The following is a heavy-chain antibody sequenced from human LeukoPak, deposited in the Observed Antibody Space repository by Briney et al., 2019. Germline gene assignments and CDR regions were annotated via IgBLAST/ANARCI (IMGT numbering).Heavy chain of an antibody. CDR3: AKVSRGEHTFWSDFSQDKWFDP. J-gene: IGHJ5*02. Sequence: GGSLRLSCAASGFTFKSYAMTWVRQAPGKGLEWVSAIGGGGDKVFYADSVKGRFTISRDNSKQTLFLQMNSLGAADTAVYYCAKVSRGEHTFWSDFSQDKWFDPWGLGTLVTVAS. CDR2: IGGGGDKV. CDR1: GFTFKSYA. V-gene: IGHV3-23*01. D-gene: IGHD3-3*01.